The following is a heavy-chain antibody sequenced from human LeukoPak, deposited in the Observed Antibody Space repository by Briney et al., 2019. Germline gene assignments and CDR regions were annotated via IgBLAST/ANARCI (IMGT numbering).Heavy chain of an antibody. CDR1: GFTFSSYA. V-gene: IGHV3-23*01. J-gene: IGHJ4*02. CDR2: IRGSGGST. D-gene: IGHD5-24*01. Sequence: GGSLRLSCAASGFTFSSYAMTWVRQAPGKGLEWVSAIRGSGGSTYYADSVKGRFTISRDNSKNTLNLQMNSLRADDTAVYYCAKGRDGYNLDYWGQGTLVTVSS. CDR3: AKGRDGYNLDY.